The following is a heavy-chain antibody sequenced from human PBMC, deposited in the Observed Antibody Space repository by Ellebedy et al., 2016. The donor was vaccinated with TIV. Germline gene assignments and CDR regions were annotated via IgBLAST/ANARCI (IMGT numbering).Heavy chain of an antibody. CDR1: GYSFTSYY. D-gene: IGHD7-27*01. V-gene: IGHV5-51*01. CDR3: ARQVGMGTYIDY. Sequence: ASVKVSCKGSGYSFTSYYIGWVRQKPGKGLEWMGIIYPGDSDTRYSPSFQGHVTISADKSTSTAYVQWSSLKASDTAMYYCARQVGMGTYIDYWGQGTLVTVSS. J-gene: IGHJ4*02. CDR2: IYPGDSDT.